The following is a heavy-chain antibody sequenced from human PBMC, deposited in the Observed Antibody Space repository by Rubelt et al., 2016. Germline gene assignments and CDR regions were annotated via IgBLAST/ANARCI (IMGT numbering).Heavy chain of an antibody. CDR3: ATSPCSGGGCYRPNDY. Sequence: GGGVVQPGRSLRLSCAASGFTFSSYGMHWVRQAPGKGLEWVAVIWDDGSNKYYADSVKGRFTISRDNSKNTLYLQMNSLRAEDTAVYYCATSPCSGGGCYRPNDYWGQGTLVTVSS. V-gene: IGHV3-33*01. CDR1: GFTFSSYG. CDR2: IWDDGSNK. J-gene: IGHJ4*02. D-gene: IGHD2-15*01.